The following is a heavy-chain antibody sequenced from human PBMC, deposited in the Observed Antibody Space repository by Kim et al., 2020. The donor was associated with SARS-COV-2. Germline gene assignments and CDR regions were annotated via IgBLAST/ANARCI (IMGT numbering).Heavy chain of an antibody. D-gene: IGHD5-12*01. J-gene: IGHJ4*02. CDR3: AKTRSGYSGYFDY. CDR1: GFTFRSYG. Sequence: GGSLRLSCAASGFTFRSYGMHWVRQAPGKGLEWVAVISYDGSNNYYVDSVKGRFTISRDNSKNTVYLQMNSLRAEDTAVYHCAKTRSGYSGYFDYWGQGTLVTVSS. CDR2: ISYDGSNN. V-gene: IGHV3-30*18.